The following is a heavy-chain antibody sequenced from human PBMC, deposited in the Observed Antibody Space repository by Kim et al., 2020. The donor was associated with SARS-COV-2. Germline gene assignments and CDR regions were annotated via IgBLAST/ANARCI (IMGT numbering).Heavy chain of an antibody. J-gene: IGHJ4*02. CDR3: AKGIRRNPIDY. CDR2: IGGLSNNT. D-gene: IGHD4-4*01. Sequence: GGSLRLSCTASGFTFGTYAMSWVRQAPGKGLEWVSSIGGLSNNTYYAYSVRGRFIISRDNSKNTVYLQMSSLRADDTAIYYCAKGIRRNPIDYWGQGTLVTVSS. V-gene: IGHV3-23*01. CDR1: GFTFGTYA.